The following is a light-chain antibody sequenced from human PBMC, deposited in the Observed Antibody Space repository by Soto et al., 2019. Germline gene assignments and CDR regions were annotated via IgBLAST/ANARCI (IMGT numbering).Light chain of an antibody. CDR2: GAS. CDR1: QSVSSN. J-gene: IGKJ1*01. CDR3: QQYNNWPRT. Sequence: EKVMTQSPATLSVSPGERATLSCRASQSVSSNLAWYQQKPGQAPRLLIYGASTRATGIPARFSGSESGTEFTLTISSLQSEDFAVYYCQQYNNWPRTFGQGTKVDIK. V-gene: IGKV3-15*01.